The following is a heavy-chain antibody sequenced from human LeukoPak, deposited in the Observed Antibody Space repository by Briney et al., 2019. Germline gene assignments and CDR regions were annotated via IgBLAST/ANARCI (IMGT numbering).Heavy chain of an antibody. D-gene: IGHD3-10*01. CDR2: IRSKANSYAT. CDR3: SVTVALWFGELLPS. Sequence: PGGSLRLSCAASGFTFSGSAMHWVRQASGKGLEWVGRIRSKANSYATAYAASVKGRFTISRDDSKNTAYLQMNSLKTEDTAVYYCSVTVALWFGELLPSWGQGTLVTVSS. J-gene: IGHJ5*02. CDR1: GFTFSGSA. V-gene: IGHV3-73*01.